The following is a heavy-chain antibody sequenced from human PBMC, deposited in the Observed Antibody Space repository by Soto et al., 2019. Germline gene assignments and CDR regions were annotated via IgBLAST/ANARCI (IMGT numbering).Heavy chain of an antibody. CDR1: GFTFSSYA. V-gene: IGHV3-64D*08. D-gene: IGHD3-10*01. Sequence: PGGSLRLSCSASGFTFSSYAMHWVRQAPGKGLEYVSAISSNGGSTYYADSVKGRFTISRDNSKNTLYLQMSSLRAEDTAVYYCVKGNVGFGELLYDNYYYYYGMDVWGQGTTVTVSS. CDR3: VKGNVGFGELLYDNYYYYYGMDV. CDR2: ISSNGGST. J-gene: IGHJ6*02.